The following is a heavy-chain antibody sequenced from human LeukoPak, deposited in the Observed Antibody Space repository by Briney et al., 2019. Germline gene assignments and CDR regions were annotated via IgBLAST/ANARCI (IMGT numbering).Heavy chain of an antibody. J-gene: IGHJ4*02. CDR3: AKALYSSGWYEGGFDY. V-gene: IGHV3-23*01. CDR2: ISGSGGST. D-gene: IGHD6-19*01. Sequence: GGSLRLSCAASGFTFSSYAMSWVRQAPGKGLEWVSAISGSGGSTYYADSVKGRFTISRDNSKNTLYLQMNSLRAEDTAVYYCAKALYSSGWYEGGFDYWGQGTLVTVSS. CDR1: GFTFSSYA.